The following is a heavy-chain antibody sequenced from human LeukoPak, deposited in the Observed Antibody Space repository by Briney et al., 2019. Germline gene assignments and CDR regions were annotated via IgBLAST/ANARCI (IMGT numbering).Heavy chain of an antibody. V-gene: IGHV3-23*01. CDR1: GFTFSSYA. J-gene: IGHJ4*02. Sequence: GGSLRLSCAASGFTFSSYAMSWVRQAPGKGLEWFSAISGSGGSTYYADSVKGRFTISRDNSKNTLYLQMNSLRAEDTAVYYCAKDWGYYDSSGYYGSYYLDYWGQGTLVTVSS. CDR3: AKDWGYYDSSGYYGSYYLDY. D-gene: IGHD3-22*01. CDR2: ISGSGGST.